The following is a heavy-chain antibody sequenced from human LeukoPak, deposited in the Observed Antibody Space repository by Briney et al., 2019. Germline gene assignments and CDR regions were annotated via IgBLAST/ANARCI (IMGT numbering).Heavy chain of an antibody. Sequence: GGSLRLSCAASGFAFSSYNMKWVRQAPGKGLEWVSFISTTSTYIYYADSVKGRFTVSRDNSKNLLYLQMDSLRAEDTAVYYCASEYQQPLDYWGQGALVTVSS. D-gene: IGHD2-2*01. CDR1: GFAFSSYN. V-gene: IGHV3-21*06. J-gene: IGHJ4*02. CDR3: ASEYQQPLDY. CDR2: ISTTSTYI.